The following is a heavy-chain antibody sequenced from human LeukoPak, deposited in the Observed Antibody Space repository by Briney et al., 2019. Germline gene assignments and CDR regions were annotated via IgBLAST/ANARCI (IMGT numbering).Heavy chain of an antibody. Sequence: ASVKVSCKASVYTLFRYGISWVPHAPGQGLEWMGWISGYNGDTNYAQKLQGRVTMTTDTSATTVYRELRSLRSDDTAVYYCARDRIGVAGTAPEYWGQGTLVTVSS. CDR2: ISGYNGDT. CDR1: VYTLFRYG. J-gene: IGHJ4*02. CDR3: ARDRIGVAGTAPEY. V-gene: IGHV1-18*01. D-gene: IGHD6-19*01.